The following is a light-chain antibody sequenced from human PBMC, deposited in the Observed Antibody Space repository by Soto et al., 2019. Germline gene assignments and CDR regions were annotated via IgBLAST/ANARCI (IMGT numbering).Light chain of an antibody. CDR2: DAS. Sequence: EIMLTQSPATLSLSPGERATLSCRASQSVSTYLAWYQQKRGQAPRLLIYDASNRATGTPARFSGSGSGTDFTLTISSLEPEDFAGYYCQQRTSWPLTFGGGTEVEIK. J-gene: IGKJ4*01. CDR3: QQRTSWPLT. V-gene: IGKV3-11*01. CDR1: QSVSTY.